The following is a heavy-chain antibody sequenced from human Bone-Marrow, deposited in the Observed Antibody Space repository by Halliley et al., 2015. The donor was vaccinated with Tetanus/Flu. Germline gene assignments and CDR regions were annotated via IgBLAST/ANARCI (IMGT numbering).Heavy chain of an antibody. CDR1: GFNFRWCS. CDR2: INEGGRPT. D-gene: IGHD1-1*01. V-gene: IGHV3-7*03. J-gene: IGHJ6*02. Sequence: SLRLSCTASGFNFRWCSMTWVRQAPGTGLEWVANINEGGRPTFTGDSAKGRFAVSRDNSKNSLYLQMDSLRVEDTAIYYCARAEMLERDPAKSGGPPSVYSSSVPYHSDLYGLDVWGQGTSVTVS. CDR3: ARAEMLERDPAKSGGPPSVYSSSVPYHSDLYGLDV.